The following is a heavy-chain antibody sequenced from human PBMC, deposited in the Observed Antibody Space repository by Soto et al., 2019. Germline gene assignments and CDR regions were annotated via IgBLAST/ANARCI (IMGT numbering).Heavy chain of an antibody. D-gene: IGHD2-15*01. Sequence: PSETLSLTCAVYGGSFSGYYWSWIRQPPGKGLEWIGEINHSGSTNYNPSLKSRVTISVDTSKNQFSLKLSSVTAADTAVYYCARDCSGGSCYSGGPPIDYWGQGTLVTVSS. CDR3: ARDCSGGSCYSGGPPIDY. V-gene: IGHV4-34*01. CDR1: GGSFSGYY. CDR2: INHSGST. J-gene: IGHJ4*02.